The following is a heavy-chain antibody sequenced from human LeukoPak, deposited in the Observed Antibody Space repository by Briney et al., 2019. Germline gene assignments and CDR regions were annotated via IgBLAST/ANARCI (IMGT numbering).Heavy chain of an antibody. V-gene: IGHV3-21*04. CDR3: AKNIAVAGTPAFDI. D-gene: IGHD6-19*01. J-gene: IGHJ3*02. CDR1: GFTFSSYS. CDR2: ISSSSSYI. Sequence: GGSLRLSCAASGFTFSSYSMNWVRQAPGKGLEWVSSISSSSSYIYYADSVKGRFTISRDNAKNSLYLQMNSLRAEDTAVYYCAKNIAVAGTPAFDIWGQGTMVTVSS.